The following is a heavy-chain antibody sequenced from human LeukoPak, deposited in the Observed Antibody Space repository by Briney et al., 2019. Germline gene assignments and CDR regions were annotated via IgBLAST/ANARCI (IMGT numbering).Heavy chain of an antibody. Sequence: SETLSLTCSVSGDSLSGSYWSWIRQPPGTELEWKGYIYYSGDTNYNPSLKSRVTMSVDTSKNQSSVNLSSVTAADTAAYYCARLLAGCSGSKCRAHFDYWGQGTLVTVSS. CDR1: GDSLSGSY. J-gene: IGHJ4*02. V-gene: IGHV4-59*01. CDR3: ARLLAGCSGSKCRAHFDY. D-gene: IGHD2-15*01. CDR2: IYYSGDT.